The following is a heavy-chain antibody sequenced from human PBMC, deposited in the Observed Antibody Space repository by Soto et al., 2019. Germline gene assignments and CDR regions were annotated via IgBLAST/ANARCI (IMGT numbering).Heavy chain of an antibody. J-gene: IGHJ4*02. CDR1: GYTFTGYY. V-gene: IGHV1-2*02. CDR2: INPNSGGT. CDR3: ARGGIAYLDSKNDY. D-gene: IGHD6-13*01. Sequence: ASVNVSCKSSGYTFTGYYIHWVRQAPGQGLECMGWINPNSGGTNYAQKFQGRVTMTRDTSISTAYMELSRLRSDDTAVYYCARGGIAYLDSKNDYWGQGTLVTVSS.